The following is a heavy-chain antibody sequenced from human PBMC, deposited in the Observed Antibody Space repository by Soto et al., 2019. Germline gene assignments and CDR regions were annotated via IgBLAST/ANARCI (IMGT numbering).Heavy chain of an antibody. CDR1: GFTFGSDW. CDR2: SSGDAINT. CDR3: AREGAIKPFSY. V-gene: IGHV3-74*01. Sequence: RLSWVASGFTFGSDWMHWVRQTPGKGLVWVSRSSGDAINTTYADSVRCRFPISRDTAKNSVYLQMDSLRVEDTAVYYCAREGAIKPFSYWGQGALVNVSS. J-gene: IGHJ4*02.